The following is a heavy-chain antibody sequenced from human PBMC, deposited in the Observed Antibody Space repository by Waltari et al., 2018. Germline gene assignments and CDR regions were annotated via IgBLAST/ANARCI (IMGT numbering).Heavy chain of an antibody. CDR2: IYYSGST. Sequence: QVQLQESGPGLVKPSETLSLTCTVSGGSLSSHYWSWIRQPPGKGLEWIGYIYYSGSTNYNPSLKSRVTISVDTSKNQFSLKLSSVTAADMAVYYCARARDASPDAFDIWGQGTMVTVSS. CDR1: GGSLSSHY. J-gene: IGHJ3*02. V-gene: IGHV4-59*11. CDR3: ARARDASPDAFDI.